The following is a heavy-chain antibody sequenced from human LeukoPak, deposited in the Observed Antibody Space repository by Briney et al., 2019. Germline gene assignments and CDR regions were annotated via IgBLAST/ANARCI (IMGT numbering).Heavy chain of an antibody. CDR3: ASIYGSGNPFDY. CDR1: GFTLSSYG. J-gene: IGHJ4*02. Sequence: GGSLRLSCAASGFTLSSYGMHWVRQAPGKGLERVAFIRYDGSNKYYADSVKGRFTISRDNSKNTLYLQMNSLRAEDTAVYYCASIYGSGNPFDYWGQGTLVTVSS. CDR2: IRYDGSNK. V-gene: IGHV3-30*02. D-gene: IGHD3-10*01.